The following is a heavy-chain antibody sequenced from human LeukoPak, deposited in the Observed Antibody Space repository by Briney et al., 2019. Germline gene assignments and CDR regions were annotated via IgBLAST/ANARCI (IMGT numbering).Heavy chain of an antibody. CDR3: AREGEYQLLFDAFDL. J-gene: IGHJ3*01. CDR2: MNPNSGNT. CDR1: GYTFTRYD. D-gene: IGHD2-2*01. Sequence: ASVKVSCKASGYTFTRYDINWVRQASGQGLEWMGWMNPNSGNTGYAQKFQGRVTMTRNTSISTAYMELSSLRSEDTAVYYCAREGEYQLLFDAFDLWGQGTMVTVSS. V-gene: IGHV1-8*01.